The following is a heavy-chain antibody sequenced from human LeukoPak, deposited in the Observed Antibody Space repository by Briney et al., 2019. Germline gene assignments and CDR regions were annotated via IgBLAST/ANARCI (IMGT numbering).Heavy chain of an antibody. D-gene: IGHD3-9*01. V-gene: IGHV3-21*01. J-gene: IGHJ4*02. CDR3: ARYYDILTGYYRDFDY. CDR1: GFTFSSYS. CDR2: ISSSSSYI. Sequence: GGSLRLSCAASGFTFSSYSMNWVRQAPGQGLEWVSSISSSSSYIYYADSVKGRFTISRDNAKNSLYLQMNSLRAEDTAVYYCARYYDILTGYYRDFDYWGQGILVTVSA.